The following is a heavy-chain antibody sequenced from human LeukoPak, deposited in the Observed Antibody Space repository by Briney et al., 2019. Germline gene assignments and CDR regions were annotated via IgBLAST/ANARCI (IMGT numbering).Heavy chain of an antibody. J-gene: IGHJ6*02. V-gene: IGHV3-43*02. Sequence: GGSLRLSCAASGFTLEDHAMHWVRQTPGKGLEWISLINRDSRNIYYADSVKGRFTVSRDNTNASLYLHMSSLRTEDTALYYCARDDRFGHYFTGGLDVWGQGTAV. CDR3: ARDDRFGHYFTGGLDV. D-gene: IGHD3-16*01. CDR1: GFTLEDHA. CDR2: INRDSRNI.